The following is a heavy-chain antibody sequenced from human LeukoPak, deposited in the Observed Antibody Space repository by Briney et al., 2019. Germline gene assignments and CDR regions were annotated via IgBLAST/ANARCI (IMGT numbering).Heavy chain of an antibody. J-gene: IGHJ6*03. V-gene: IGHV1-3*01. CDR3: ARGRGTSGSNRDFYYYYYMDV. CDR1: GYIFTDYA. CDR2: MNAGNGNT. Sequence: ASVKVSCKASGYIFTDYAVHWLRQAPGQRPEWMGWMNAGNGNTKYSQKFQGRITLIRDTSAATAYMELSSLRHDDLAVYYCARGRGTSGSNRDFYYYYYMDVWGKGTTVTVSS. D-gene: IGHD2-15*01.